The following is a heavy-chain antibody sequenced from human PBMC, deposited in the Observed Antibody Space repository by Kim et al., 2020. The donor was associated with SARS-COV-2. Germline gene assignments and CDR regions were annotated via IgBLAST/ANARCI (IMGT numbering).Heavy chain of an antibody. Sequence: SETLSLTCAVYGGSFSGYYWSWIRQPPGKGLEWIGEINHSGRTNYNPSLKSRVTISVDTSKNQFSLKLTSVTAADAALYFCARRLSNTSGWGRHYFGLWG. D-gene: IGHD3-10*01. CDR1: GGSFSGYY. V-gene: IGHV4-34*01. CDR2: INHSGRT. CDR3: ARRLSNTSGWGRHYFGL. J-gene: IGHJ3*01.